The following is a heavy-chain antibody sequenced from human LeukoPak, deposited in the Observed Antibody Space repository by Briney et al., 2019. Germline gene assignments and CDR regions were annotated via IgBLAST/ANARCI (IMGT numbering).Heavy chain of an antibody. CDR1: GYTFTGYY. D-gene: IGHD1-26*01. CDR2: INPNSGGT. Sequence: ASVKVSCKASGYTFTGYYMHWVRQAPGQGLEWMGWINPNSGGTNYAQKFQGRVTMTRDTSISTAYMELSRLRSDDTAVYYCARVENLGMVTLVGAFDIWGQGTMVTVSS. CDR3: ARVENLGMVTLVGAFDI. V-gene: IGHV1-2*02. J-gene: IGHJ3*02.